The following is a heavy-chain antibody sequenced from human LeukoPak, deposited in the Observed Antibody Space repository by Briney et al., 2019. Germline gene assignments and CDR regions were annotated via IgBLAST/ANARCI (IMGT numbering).Heavy chain of an antibody. Sequence: SETLSLTCVVYGGSFSDYYWSWIRQPPGKGLEWIGSMYYSGSGTTYYNPSLKSRVIISVDTSKNQFSLRLSSVTAADTAVYYCASSKGLWYFDLWGRGTLVTVSS. CDR3: ASSKGLWYFDL. CDR2: MYYSGSGTT. CDR1: GGSFSDYY. J-gene: IGHJ2*01. V-gene: IGHV4-34*01.